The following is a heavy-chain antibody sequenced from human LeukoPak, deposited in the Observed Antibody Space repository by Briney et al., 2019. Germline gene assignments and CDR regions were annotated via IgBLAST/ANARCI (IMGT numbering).Heavy chain of an antibody. D-gene: IGHD3-10*01. Sequence: GSLRLSCSASGFTFDDYAKHWVRQAPGKGLEWVSLISCDGGRTYYADSVKGRFAISRDNSKNSLYLQMNSLRAEDSALYYCAKDKFDGSGSYYFDYWGQGTLVTVSS. V-gene: IGHV3-43D*03. CDR2: ISCDGGRT. J-gene: IGHJ4*02. CDR3: AKDKFDGSGSYYFDY. CDR1: GFTFDDYA.